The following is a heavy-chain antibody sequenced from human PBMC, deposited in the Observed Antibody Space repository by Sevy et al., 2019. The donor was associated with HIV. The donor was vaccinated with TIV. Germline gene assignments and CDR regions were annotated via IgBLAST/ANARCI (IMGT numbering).Heavy chain of an antibody. J-gene: IGHJ4*02. V-gene: IGHV3-43D*03. CDR3: AKDLAGEGPYGSGSLDY. CDR1: GFTFDDYA. Sequence: GGSLRLSCAASGFTFDDYAMHWVRQAPGKGLEWVSLISWDGGSTYYADSVKDRFTISRDNSKNSLSLQMTSLRAEDTAFYYCAKDLAGEGPYGSGSLDYWGQGTLVTVSS. CDR2: ISWDGGST. D-gene: IGHD3-10*01.